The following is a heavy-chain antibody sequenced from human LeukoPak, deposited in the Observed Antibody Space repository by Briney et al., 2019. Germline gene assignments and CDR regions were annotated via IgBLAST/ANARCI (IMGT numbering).Heavy chain of an antibody. CDR3: ARSERYSSGWYFYFDY. CDR2: IHYSGST. Sequence: ASETLSLTCTVSGGSISTYYWSWIRQPPGKGLEWIGYIHYSGSTNYNPSLKSRVTISIDTSKNQFSLNLSSVTAADTAVYYCARSERYSSGWYFYFDYWGQGTLVTVSS. V-gene: IGHV4-59*01. CDR1: GGSISTYY. J-gene: IGHJ4*02. D-gene: IGHD6-19*01.